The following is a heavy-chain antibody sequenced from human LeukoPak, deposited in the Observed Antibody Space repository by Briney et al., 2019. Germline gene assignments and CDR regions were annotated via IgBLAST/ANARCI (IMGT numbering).Heavy chain of an antibody. CDR3: AKGFHYYGSGSYRILDY. D-gene: IGHD3-10*01. V-gene: IGHV1-69*13. J-gene: IGHJ4*02. Sequence: ASVKVSCKASGGTFSSYAISWVRQAPGQGLEWMGGIIPIFGTANYAQKFQGRVTITAGESTSTAYMELSSLRSEDTAVYYCAKGFHYYGSGSYRILDYWGQGTLVTVSS. CDR2: IIPIFGTA. CDR1: GGTFSSYA.